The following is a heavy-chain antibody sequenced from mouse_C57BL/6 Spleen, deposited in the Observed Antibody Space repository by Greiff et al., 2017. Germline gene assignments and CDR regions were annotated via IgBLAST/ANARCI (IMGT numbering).Heavy chain of an antibody. CDR2: IYPGNSDT. CDR1: GYTFTSYW. CDR3: TRSNDYSNYYFDY. V-gene: IGHV1-5*01. J-gene: IGHJ2*01. Sequence: VQLQQSGTVLARPGASVKMSCKTSGYTFTSYWMHWVKQRPGQGLEWIGAIYPGNSDTSSNQKFKGKAKLTAITSASTAYMGLSSLTNEDSAVYYCTRSNDYSNYYFDYWGQGTTPTVSS. D-gene: IGHD2-5*01.